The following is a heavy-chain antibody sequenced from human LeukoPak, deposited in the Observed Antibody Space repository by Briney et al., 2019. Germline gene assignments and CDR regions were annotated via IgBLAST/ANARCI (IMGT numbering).Heavy chain of an antibody. J-gene: IGHJ4*02. CDR1: GGSSGSYY. Sequence: PSETLSLTCTVSGGSSGSYYWSWIRQPPGKGLEWIGYIYYSGSTNYNPSLKSRVTISVDTSKNQFSLNLSSVTAADTAVYYCARYSGGYYYYFDYWGQGTLVTVPS. CDR3: ARYSGGYYYYFDY. CDR2: IYYSGST. V-gene: IGHV4-59*01. D-gene: IGHD3-22*01.